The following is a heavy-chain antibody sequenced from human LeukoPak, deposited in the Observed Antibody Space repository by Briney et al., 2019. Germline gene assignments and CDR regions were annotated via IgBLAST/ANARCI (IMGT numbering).Heavy chain of an antibody. CDR2: IWFDGSKK. CDR1: CFTFNNYG. CDR3: AREEFRQWLQEHYFDY. D-gene: IGHD5-12*01. Sequence: GRSLRLSCAASCFTFNNYGMHWVRQAPGKGLEWVALIWFDGSKKFYAHSVNGRFTISRDNSKNTLYLQMNSLRAEDTAVYYCAREEFRQWLQEHYFDYWGQGTLVTVSS. J-gene: IGHJ4*02. V-gene: IGHV3-33*01.